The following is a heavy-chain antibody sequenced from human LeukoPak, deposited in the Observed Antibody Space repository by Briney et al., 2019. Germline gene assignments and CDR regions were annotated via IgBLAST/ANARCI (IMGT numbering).Heavy chain of an antibody. CDR3: AREGYSYGLEFPYYFDY. D-gene: IGHD5-18*01. V-gene: IGHV1-69*05. J-gene: IGHJ4*02. CDR1: GGTFSSYA. CDR2: IIPIFGTA. Sequence: ASVKVSCKASGGTFSSYAISWVRQAPGQGLEWMGRIIPIFGTANYAQKFQGRVTITTDESTSTAYMELNSLRSEDTAVYYCAREGYSYGLEFPYYFDYWGQGTLVTVSS.